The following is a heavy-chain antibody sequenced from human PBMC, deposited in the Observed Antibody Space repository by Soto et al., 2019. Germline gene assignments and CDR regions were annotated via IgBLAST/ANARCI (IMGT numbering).Heavy chain of an antibody. CDR3: ARGIQHYYDSSAYYYDY. V-gene: IGHV4-31*03. CDR2: VYYSVST. D-gene: IGHD3-22*01. Sequence: QVQLQESGPGLVKPSQTLSLTCTVSGASISSGGYYWSWIRQYPGKGLEWIGYVYYSVSTYYNPSLQSRVTMSVDTSNNPFSLTLSSVTAADTAVFYCARGIQHYYDSSAYYYDYWGQGTLVTVSP. CDR1: GASISSGGYY. J-gene: IGHJ4*02.